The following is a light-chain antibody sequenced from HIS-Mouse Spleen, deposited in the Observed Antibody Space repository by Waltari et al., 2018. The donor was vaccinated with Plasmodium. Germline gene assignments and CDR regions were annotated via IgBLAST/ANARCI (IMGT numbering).Light chain of an antibody. CDR2: CAS. Sequence: DIVMTQSPDSLAVSLGERATINCKSSQSVFYSSNNKNYLAGYQQKPGQPPKLLIYCASTREAGVTDRFSGSGSGTDFTLTISSLQAEDVAVYYCQQYYSTPPYTFGQGTKLEIK. CDR1: QSVFYSSNNKNY. V-gene: IGKV4-1*01. J-gene: IGKJ2*01. CDR3: QQYYSTPPYT.